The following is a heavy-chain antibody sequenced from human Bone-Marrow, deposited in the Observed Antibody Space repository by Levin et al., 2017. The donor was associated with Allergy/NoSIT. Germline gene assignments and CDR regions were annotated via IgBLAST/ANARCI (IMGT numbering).Heavy chain of an antibody. D-gene: IGHD3-3*01. CDR3: ARDGFYFWNPYYSPAYYYYYMDV. V-gene: IGHV3-23*01. CDR1: GFTFSTYA. Sequence: PGGSLRLSCAASGFTFSTYAMSWVRQAPGKGLEWVSAIRGSDGHTYYADSVKGRFTISRDNSKNTLYLQMNSLRAEDTAVYYCARDGFYFWNPYYSPAYYYYYMDVWGKGTTVTVSS. CDR2: IRGSDGHT. J-gene: IGHJ6*03.